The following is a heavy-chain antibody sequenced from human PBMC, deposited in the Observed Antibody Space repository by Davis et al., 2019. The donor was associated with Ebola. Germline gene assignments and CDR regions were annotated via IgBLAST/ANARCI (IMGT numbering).Heavy chain of an antibody. J-gene: IGHJ4*02. CDR1: GFTFSSYS. CDR3: ARGRSWTNY. D-gene: IGHD6-13*01. CDR2: ISSSSSTI. Sequence: PGGSLRLSCAASGFTFSSYSMNWVRQAPGKGLEWVSYISSSSSTIYYADSVKGRFTISRDNAKNTLYLQMNSLRAEDTAVYYCARGRSWTNYWGQGTLVTVSS. V-gene: IGHV3-48*01.